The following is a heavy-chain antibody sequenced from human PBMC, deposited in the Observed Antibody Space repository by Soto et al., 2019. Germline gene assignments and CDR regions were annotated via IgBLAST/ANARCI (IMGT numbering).Heavy chain of an antibody. CDR2: RSYDGNNK. V-gene: IGHV3-30*18. J-gene: IGHJ6*02. D-gene: IGHD2-15*01. Sequence: QVQLVESGGGVVQPGRSLRLSCAASGFTFSSYGMHWVRQAPGKGLEWVAVRSYDGNNKYDADAVKDRFTIPRDNPKNTLYLQIDSLRDTDTAVFYCAKVEVLVVAVASDYYGMAVWAQVTTVTVSS. CDR3: AKVEVLVVAVASDYYGMAV. CDR1: GFTFSSYG.